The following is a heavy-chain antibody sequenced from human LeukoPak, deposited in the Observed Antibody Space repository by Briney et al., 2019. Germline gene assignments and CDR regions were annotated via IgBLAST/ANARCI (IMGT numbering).Heavy chain of an antibody. D-gene: IGHD6-19*01. J-gene: IGHJ3*02. CDR3: ARKGPSSGWYGAAFDI. Sequence: PGRSLRLSCAASGFTFSSYGMHWVRQAPGKGLEWVAVISYDGSNKYYADSVKGRFTISRDNSKNTLYLQMNSLRAEDTAVYYCARKGPSSGWYGAAFDIWGQGTMVTVSS. CDR2: ISYDGSNK. CDR1: GFTFSSYG. V-gene: IGHV3-30*03.